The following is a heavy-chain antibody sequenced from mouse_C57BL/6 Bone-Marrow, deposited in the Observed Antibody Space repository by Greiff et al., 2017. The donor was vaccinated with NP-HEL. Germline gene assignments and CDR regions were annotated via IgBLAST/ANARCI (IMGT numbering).Heavy chain of an antibody. V-gene: IGHV5-4*01. CDR3: ARDRTGTGAMDY. Sequence: EVHLVESGGDLVKPGGSLKLSCAASGFTFSSYAMSWVRQTPEKRLEWVATISDGGSYTFYPDNVKGRFTISSDNSKNNLYLQMSHLKSEDTAMYYCARDRTGTGAMDYWGQGTTVTVSS. CDR2: ISDGGSYT. CDR1: GFTFSSYA. D-gene: IGHD4-1*01. J-gene: IGHJ4*01.